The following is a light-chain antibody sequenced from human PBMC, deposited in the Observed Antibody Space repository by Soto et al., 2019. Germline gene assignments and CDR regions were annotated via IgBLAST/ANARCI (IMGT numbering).Light chain of an antibody. CDR2: AAS. V-gene: IGKV1-39*01. J-gene: IGKJ1*01. CDR1: QSNY. CDR3: QQSYITRRT. Sequence: DIQMTQSPSSLSASVGDRVTITCRASQSNYLNWYQQKPGKVPKLLISAASSLQSGVPSRFSGSGSGTDFTLTISSLQPEGFTTYYCQQSYITRRTFDQGNKVEI.